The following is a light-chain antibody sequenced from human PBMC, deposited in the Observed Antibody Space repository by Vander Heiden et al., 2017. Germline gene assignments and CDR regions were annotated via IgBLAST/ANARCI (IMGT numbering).Light chain of an antibody. V-gene: IGLV3-1*01. CDR2: QDR. J-gene: IGLJ2*01. CDR1: KLGDNY. CDR3: QAWNSSRVV. Sequence: SYELTQPPSVSVSPGQTASIPCSGNKLGDNYAGWYPQKPGQSPVLFIYQDRKRPSRNPERFSGSNSGNTATMTIGGTQDMDEADYHWQAWNSSRVVFGGGTKLTVL.